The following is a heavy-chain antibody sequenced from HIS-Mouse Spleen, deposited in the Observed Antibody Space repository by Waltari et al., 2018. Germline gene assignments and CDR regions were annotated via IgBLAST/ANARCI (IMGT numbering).Heavy chain of an antibody. CDR3: ARDSYSSSWYFDY. J-gene: IGHJ4*02. D-gene: IGHD6-13*01. CDR2: ISDDGRNT. CDR1: GFTFSSYA. V-gene: IGHV3-30*04. Sequence: QVQLVESGGGVVQPGRSLRLSCAASGFTFSSYAMHWVRQAPGKGRGWVAVISDDGRNTYYADAVKGRFTISRDNSKNTLYLQMNSLRAEDTAVYYCARDSYSSSWYFDYWGQGTLVTVSS.